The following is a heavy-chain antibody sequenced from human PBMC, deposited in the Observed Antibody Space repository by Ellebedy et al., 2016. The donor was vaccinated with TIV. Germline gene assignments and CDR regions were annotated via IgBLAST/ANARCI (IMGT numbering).Heavy chain of an antibody. CDR1: GASISSYC. CDR3: ARGVDTAMVTFDY. Sequence: SETLSLXXTVSGASISSYCWNWIRQPPGKGLEWIGYICYSGATNYNPSLKSRVTISVDTSENHFSLKVRSVTAADTAVYYCARGVDTAMVTFDYWGQGTQVTVSS. D-gene: IGHD5-18*01. J-gene: IGHJ4*02. V-gene: IGHV4-59*01. CDR2: ICYSGAT.